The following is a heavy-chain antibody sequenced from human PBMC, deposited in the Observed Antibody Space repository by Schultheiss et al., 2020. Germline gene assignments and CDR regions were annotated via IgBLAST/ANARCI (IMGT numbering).Heavy chain of an antibody. CDR2: INPNSGGT. Sequence: ASVKVSCKASGYTFTSYGISWVRQAPGQGLEWMGWINPNSGGTNYAQKFQGWVTMTRDTSISTAYMELSRLRSDDTAVYYCARGLTYYDLTPNYWGQGTLVTVSS. V-gene: IGHV1-2*04. J-gene: IGHJ4*02. CDR3: ARGLTYYDLTPNY. CDR1: GYTFTSYG. D-gene: IGHD3-3*01.